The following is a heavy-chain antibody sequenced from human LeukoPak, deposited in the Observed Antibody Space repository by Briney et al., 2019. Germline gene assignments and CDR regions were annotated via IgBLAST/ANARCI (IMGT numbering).Heavy chain of an antibody. D-gene: IGHD3-16*01. CDR3: ARASPSTFDAFDI. CDR1: GYTFTSYD. Sequence: ASVKVSCKASGYTFTSYDINWVRQATGQGLEWMGWMNPNSGNTGYAQKFQGRVTMTRNTSISTAYMELSSLRSEDTAVYYCARASPSTFDAFDIWGQGTMVTVSS. J-gene: IGHJ3*02. V-gene: IGHV1-8*01. CDR2: MNPNSGNT.